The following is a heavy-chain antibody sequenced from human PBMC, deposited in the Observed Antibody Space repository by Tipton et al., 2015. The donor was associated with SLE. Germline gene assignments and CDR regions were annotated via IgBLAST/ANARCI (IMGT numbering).Heavy chain of an antibody. J-gene: IGHJ4*02. CDR2: IYHSGST. V-gene: IGHV4-38-2*02. CDR3: AAWGYGYFDY. CDR1: GYSISSGYY. D-gene: IGHD7-27*01. Sequence: TLSLTCTVSGYSISSGYYWGWIRQPPGKGLGWIGSIYHSGSTYYNPSLKSRVTISVDTSKNQFSLKLSSVTAADTAVYYCAAWGYGYFDYWGQGTLVTVSS.